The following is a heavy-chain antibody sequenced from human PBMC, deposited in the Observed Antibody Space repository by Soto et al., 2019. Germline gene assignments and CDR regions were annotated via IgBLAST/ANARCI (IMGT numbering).Heavy chain of an antibody. J-gene: IGHJ6*02. CDR3: ARRLYYDSSGFEGGGMDV. CDR1: GGSISSSSYY. CDR2: IYYSGST. Sequence: SETLSLTCTVSGGSISSSSYYWGWIRQPPGKGLEWIGSIYYSGSTYYNPSLKGRVTISVDTSKNQFSLKLSSVTAADTAVYYCARRLYYDSSGFEGGGMDVWGQETTVT. V-gene: IGHV4-39*01. D-gene: IGHD3-22*01.